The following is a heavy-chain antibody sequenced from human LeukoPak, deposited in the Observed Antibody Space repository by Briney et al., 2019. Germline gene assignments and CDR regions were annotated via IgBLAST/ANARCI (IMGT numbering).Heavy chain of an antibody. D-gene: IGHD5-24*01. CDR2: IDYSGST. CDR1: GGSISSGGYY. J-gene: IGHJ4*02. Sequence: SQTLSLTCTVSGGSISSGGYYWSWIRQHPGKGLEWIGYIDYSGSTYYNPSLKSRVTILVDTFKNQFSLKLSSVTAADTAVYYCARGDRDPYFDYWGQGSLVTVSS. V-gene: IGHV4-31*03. CDR3: ARGDRDPYFDY.